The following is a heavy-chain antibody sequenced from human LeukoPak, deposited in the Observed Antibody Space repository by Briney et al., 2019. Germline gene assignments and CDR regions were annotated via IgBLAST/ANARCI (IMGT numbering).Heavy chain of an antibody. V-gene: IGHV1-2*02. Sequence: ASVKVSCKTSGYTFSDFYIHWVRQSPGQGLEWMGWINPKTGGITYSQKFKGRVTMTRDTSLNTAHMEVTGLTFGDTAVYYCAREWGPNYVQGWFDPWGQGALVSVSS. CDR3: AREWGPNYVQGWFDP. D-gene: IGHD3-10*02. CDR2: INPKTGGI. CDR1: GYTFSDFY. J-gene: IGHJ5*02.